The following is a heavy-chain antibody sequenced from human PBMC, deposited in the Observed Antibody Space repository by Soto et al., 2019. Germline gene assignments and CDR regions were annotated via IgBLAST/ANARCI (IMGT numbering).Heavy chain of an antibody. V-gene: IGHV4-59*08. CDR2: IYYSGST. J-gene: IGHJ4*02. CDR3: ARLEELRYYFDY. D-gene: IGHD1-1*01. Sequence: QVQLQESGPGLVKPSETLSLTCTVSGGSISSHYWSWIRQPPGKGLEWIGYIYYSGSTNYNPSLKSRDTISVDTSKSQFSLKLNSVTAADTAVYYCARLEELRYYFDYWGQGTLVTVSS. CDR1: GGSISSHY.